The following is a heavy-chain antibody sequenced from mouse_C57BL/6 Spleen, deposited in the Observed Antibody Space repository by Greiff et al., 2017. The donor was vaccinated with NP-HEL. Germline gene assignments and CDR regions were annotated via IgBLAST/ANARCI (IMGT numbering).Heavy chain of an antibody. CDR2: IDPENGDT. V-gene: IGHV14-4*01. CDR3: TTGGLRREYYFDY. J-gene: IGHJ2*01. Sequence: VHVKQSGAELVRPGASVKLSCTASGFNIKDDYMHWVKQRPEQGLEWIGWIDPENGDTEYASKFQGKATITADTSSNTAYLQLSSLTSEDTAVYYCTTGGLRREYYFDYWGQGTTLTVSS. CDR1: GFNIKDDY. D-gene: IGHD2-4*01.